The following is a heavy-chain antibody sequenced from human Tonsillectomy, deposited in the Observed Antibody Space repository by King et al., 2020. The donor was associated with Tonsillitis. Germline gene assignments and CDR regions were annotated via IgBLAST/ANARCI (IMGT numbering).Heavy chain of an antibody. Sequence: QVQLVESGAEVKKPGASVKVSCKASGYTFTGYYMHWVRQAPGQGLERMGWINPNSGGTNYAQKFQGRVTMTRDTSISTAYMVLSRLRSDDTAVYYCARVPEGFGELSWFDPWGQGTLVTVSS. J-gene: IGHJ5*02. CDR3: ARVPEGFGELSWFDP. CDR2: INPNSGGT. D-gene: IGHD3-10*01. CDR1: GYTFTGYY. V-gene: IGHV1-2*02.